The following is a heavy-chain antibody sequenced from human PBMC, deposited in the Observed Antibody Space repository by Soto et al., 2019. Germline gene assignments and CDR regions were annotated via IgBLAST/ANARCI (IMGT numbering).Heavy chain of an antibody. CDR2: IYSGGST. D-gene: IGHD6-6*01. CDR3: GTSSRKYYHFAMDV. Sequence: GGSLRLSCAASGFSVSSSDMSWVRQVPGEGLEWVSVIYSGGSTHDADYVKGRFSVSRDTSKNTVDLQMNSPRVDDTAVYYCGTSSRKYYHFAMDVWGQGTTVTVSS. J-gene: IGHJ6*02. V-gene: IGHV3-53*01. CDR1: GFSVSSSD.